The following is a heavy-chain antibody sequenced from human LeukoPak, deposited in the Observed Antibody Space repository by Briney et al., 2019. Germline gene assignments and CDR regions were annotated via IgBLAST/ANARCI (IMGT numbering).Heavy chain of an antibody. CDR3: AKGYDHSYYYYGMDA. D-gene: IGHD5-12*01. CDR2: ISGSGGST. CDR1: GFTFSSYA. V-gene: IGHV3-23*01. J-gene: IGHJ6*02. Sequence: GGSLRLSCAASGFTFSSYAMSWVRQAPGKGLEWVSAISGSGGSTYYADSVKGRFTISRDNSKNTLYLQMNSLRAEDTAVYYCAKGYDHSYYYYGMDAWGQGTTVTVSS.